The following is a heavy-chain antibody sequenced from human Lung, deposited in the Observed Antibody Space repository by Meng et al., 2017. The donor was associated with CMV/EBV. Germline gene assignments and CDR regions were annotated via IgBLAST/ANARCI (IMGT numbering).Heavy chain of an antibody. J-gene: IGHJ5*02. D-gene: IGHD3-10*01. CDR2: ITPHSGGT. CDR3: ARGGGTVVRAVDNWFDP. Sequence: YSLPDYYVHWVRQAPGQGLELMVWITPHSGGTNYSQKFQGWVTLTSHTSLRTAYMELTRLKSADTAVYYCARGGGTVVRAVDNWFDPWGQGTLVTVSS. CDR1: YSLPDYY. V-gene: IGHV1-2*04.